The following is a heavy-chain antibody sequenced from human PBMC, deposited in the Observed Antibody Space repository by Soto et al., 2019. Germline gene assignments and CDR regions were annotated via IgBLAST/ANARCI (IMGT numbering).Heavy chain of an antibody. J-gene: IGHJ4*02. CDR1: GFSLSSTRMA. CDR2: IYWDDDK. V-gene: IGHV2-5*02. D-gene: IGHD6-19*01. Sequence: QITLKESGPTLVKPTQTLTLTCTFSGFSLSSTRMAVGWIRQPPGKALKWLALIYWDDDKRYSPFLKSRLTIXXXTXXNQVVLTMSNMDPVDTARYYCAHIVVAGLGYYFDYWGQGTLVTVSS. CDR3: AHIVVAGLGYYFDY.